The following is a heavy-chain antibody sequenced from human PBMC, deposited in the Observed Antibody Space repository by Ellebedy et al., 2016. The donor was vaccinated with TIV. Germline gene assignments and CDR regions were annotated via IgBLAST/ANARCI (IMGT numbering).Heavy chain of an antibody. CDR1: GFILTNYW. D-gene: IGHD3-16*01. Sequence: PGGSLRLSCAASGFILTNYWMNWVRQAPGKGLEWVASIGQDGSEKFFVDSVKGRFTISRDNAKNSLYLQMNSLRAEDTAVYYCAQRGADYWGQGTPVTVSS. V-gene: IGHV3-7*03. CDR2: IGQDGSEK. J-gene: IGHJ4*02. CDR3: AQRGADY.